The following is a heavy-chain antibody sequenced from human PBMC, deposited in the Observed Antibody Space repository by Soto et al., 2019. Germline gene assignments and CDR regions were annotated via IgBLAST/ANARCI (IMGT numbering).Heavy chain of an antibody. J-gene: IGHJ6*02. Sequence: GESLKISCKGSGYSFTIYWSGWVLQMPGKGLEWMGIIYPGDSDTRYSPSFQGQVTISADKSISTAYLQWSSLKVSDTAMYYCARQVSLNDYYGMDVWGQGTTVTVSS. CDR1: GYSFTIYW. CDR2: IYPGDSDT. CDR3: ARQVSLNDYYGMDV. V-gene: IGHV5-51*01.